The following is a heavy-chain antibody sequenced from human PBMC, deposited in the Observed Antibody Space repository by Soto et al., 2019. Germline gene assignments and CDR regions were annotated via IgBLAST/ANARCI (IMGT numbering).Heavy chain of an antibody. J-gene: IGHJ4*02. Sequence: QVQLVESGGGVVQPGRSLRLSCAASGFTFSSYGMHWVRQAPGKGLEWVAVIWYDGSNKYYAYSVKGRFTISRDNSKNTLYMQMNSLRAEDTAVYYCARDGYCSGGSCYSVPVFDYWGQGTLVTVSS. V-gene: IGHV3-33*01. D-gene: IGHD2-15*01. CDR2: IWYDGSNK. CDR1: GFTFSSYG. CDR3: ARDGYCSGGSCYSVPVFDY.